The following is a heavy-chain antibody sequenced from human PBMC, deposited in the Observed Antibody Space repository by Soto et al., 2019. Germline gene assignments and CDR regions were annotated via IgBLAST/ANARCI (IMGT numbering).Heavy chain of an antibody. CDR2: IYYSGST. J-gene: IGHJ6*02. V-gene: IGHV4-59*01. CDR1: GGSISSYY. Sequence: LSLTCTVSGGSISSYYWSWIRQPPGKGLGWIGYIYYSGSTNYNPSLKSRVTISVDTSKNQFSLKLSSVTAADTAVYYCARDQAGIGGFLEGMDVWGQGTTVTVSS. CDR3: ARDQAGIGGFLEGMDV. D-gene: IGHD3-3*01.